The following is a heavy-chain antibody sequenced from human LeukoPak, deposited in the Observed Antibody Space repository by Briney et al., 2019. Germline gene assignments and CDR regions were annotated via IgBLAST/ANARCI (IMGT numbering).Heavy chain of an antibody. CDR3: ARNFGSDDILTGYYGGAFDI. CDR2: IYHSGST. D-gene: IGHD3-9*01. Sequence: SETLSLTCTVSGGSISSGGYSWSWIRQPPGKGLEWIGYIYHSGSTYYNPSLKSRVTISVDRSKNQFSLKLSSVTAADTAVYYCARNFGSDDILTGYYGGAFDIWGQGTMVTVSS. V-gene: IGHV4-30-2*01. CDR1: GGSISSGGYS. J-gene: IGHJ3*02.